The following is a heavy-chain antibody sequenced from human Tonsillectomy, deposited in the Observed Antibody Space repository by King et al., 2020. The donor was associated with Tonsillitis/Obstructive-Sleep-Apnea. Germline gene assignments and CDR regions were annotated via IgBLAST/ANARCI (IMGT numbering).Heavy chain of an antibody. D-gene: IGHD3-3*01. CDR2: IYPGDSET. CDR1: GYSFATYW. J-gene: IGHJ4*02. Sequence: VQLVQSGAEAKKPGESLKISCKGSGYSFATYWIGWVRQMPGKGLEWMGIIYPGDSETRYSPSFQGQVTFSVDQSITTAYLQWSSLKASDTAMYYCARRGGDYDFRYWGQGSLVGVSS. CDR3: ARRGGDYDFRY. V-gene: IGHV5-51*01.